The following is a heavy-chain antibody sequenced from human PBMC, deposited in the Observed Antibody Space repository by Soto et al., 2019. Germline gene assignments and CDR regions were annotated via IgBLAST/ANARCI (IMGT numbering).Heavy chain of an antibody. CDR3: AKDQLGGYYDRSGPFDY. J-gene: IGHJ4*02. V-gene: IGHV3-30*18. CDR2: ISYDGSNK. D-gene: IGHD3-22*01. CDR1: GFTFSSYG. Sequence: QVQLVESGGGVVQPGRSLRLSCAASGFTFSSYGMHWVRQAPGKGLEWVAVISYDGSNKYYADSVKGRFTISRDNSKNTLYLQMNSLRAEDTAVYYCAKDQLGGYYDRSGPFDYWGQGTLVTVSS.